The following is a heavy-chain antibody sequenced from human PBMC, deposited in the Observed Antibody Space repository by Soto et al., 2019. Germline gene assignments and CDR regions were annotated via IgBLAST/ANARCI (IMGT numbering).Heavy chain of an antibody. CDR3: AKEQEEYQLLVSPGDY. CDR2: ISGSGGST. CDR1: GFTFSSYA. D-gene: IGHD2-2*01. Sequence: GGSLRLSCAASGFTFSSYAMSWARQAPGKGLEWVSAISGSGGSTYYADSVKGRFTISRDNSKNTLYLQMNSLRAEDTAVYYCAKEQEEYQLLVSPGDYWGKGTLVTVSS. V-gene: IGHV3-23*01. J-gene: IGHJ4*02.